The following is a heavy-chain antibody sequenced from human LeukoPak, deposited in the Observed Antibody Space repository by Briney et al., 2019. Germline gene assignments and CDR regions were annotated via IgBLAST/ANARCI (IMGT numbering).Heavy chain of an antibody. CDR3: AREIRPEYSSSWYEGMGDWFDP. CDR1: GYTFTGFF. V-gene: IGHV1-2*02. CDR2: INPKTGGT. Sequence: ASVKVSCKTSGYTFTGFFIHWVRLAPGQGLEWMGWINPKTGGTNYGQKFHGRVTMTRDTSVSTVYMELRRLRYDDTAVYYCAREIRPEYSSSWYEGMGDWFDPWGQGTLVTVSS. D-gene: IGHD6-13*01. J-gene: IGHJ5*02.